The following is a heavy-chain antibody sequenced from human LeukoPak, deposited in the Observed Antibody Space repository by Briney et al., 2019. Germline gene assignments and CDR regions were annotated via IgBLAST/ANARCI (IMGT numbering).Heavy chain of an antibody. V-gene: IGHV4-30-2*01. D-gene: IGHD5-12*01. J-gene: IGHJ4*02. CDR2: IYHSGST. CDR3: ARGGRESGYDVFDY. CDR1: GFSLSTSGVG. Sequence: SGPTLVKPTQTLTLTCTFSGFSLSTSGVGVGWIRQPPGKGLEWIGYIYHSGSTYYNPSLKSRVTISVDRSKNQFSLKLSSVTAADTAVYYCARGGRESGYDVFDYWGQGTLVTVSS.